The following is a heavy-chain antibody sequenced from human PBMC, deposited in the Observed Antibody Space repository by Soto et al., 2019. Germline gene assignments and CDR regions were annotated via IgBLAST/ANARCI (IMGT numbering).Heavy chain of an antibody. CDR1: GFTFSNYW. CDR3: ARDTYSSSWYRD. D-gene: IGHD6-13*01. V-gene: IGHV3-74*01. Sequence: GSLRLSCAASGFTFSNYWMHWVRQAPGKGLVWVSRINSDGSSTTYADSVKGRFTISRDNAKNTLYLQMNSLRVEDTAVYYCARDTYSSSWYRDWGQGTLVTVSS. J-gene: IGHJ4*02. CDR2: INSDGSST.